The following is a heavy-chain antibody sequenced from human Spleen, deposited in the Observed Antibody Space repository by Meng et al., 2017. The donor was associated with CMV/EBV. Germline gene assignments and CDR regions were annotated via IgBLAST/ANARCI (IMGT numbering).Heavy chain of an antibody. J-gene: IGHJ4*02. CDR1: GYSFTTYH. D-gene: IGHD6-13*01. V-gene: IGHV1-46*01. CDR3: ARGKLKGQQLANFDY. CDR2: INPSGGGT. Sequence: SGYSFTTYHMHWVRQAHGQSFEWMGIINPSGGGTSYAQNFRDRVTMTRDTSTSTVFMELSRLRSEDTAVYYCARGKLKGQQLANFDYWGQGALVTVSS.